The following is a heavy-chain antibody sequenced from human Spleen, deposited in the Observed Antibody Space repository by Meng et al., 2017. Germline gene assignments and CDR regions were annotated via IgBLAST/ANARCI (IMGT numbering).Heavy chain of an antibody. CDR3: ARSYGSGTYWYFDL. Sequence: SETLSLTCTVSGGSISSYYWSWIRQPPGKGLEWIGYIYYSGSTNYNPSLKSRVTISVDTSNNHFSLKLTSVTAADTAVYYCARSYGSGTYWYFDLWGRGTLVTVSS. J-gene: IGHJ2*01. CDR1: GGSISSYY. V-gene: IGHV4-59*01. D-gene: IGHD3-10*01. CDR2: IYYSGST.